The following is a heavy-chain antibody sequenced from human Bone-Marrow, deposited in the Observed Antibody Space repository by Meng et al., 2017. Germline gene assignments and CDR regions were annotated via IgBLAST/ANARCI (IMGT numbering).Heavy chain of an antibody. D-gene: IGHD3-10*01. J-gene: IGHJ4*02. V-gene: IGHV3-74*01. CDR3: ARDARFEELVCDY. CDR1: GFTFSGYS. Sequence: QLAESVGGLVQPGGSLRLSCAASGFTFSGYSIHWVRQAPGKGLVWVSRINTDGSTTNYAESVRGRFTISRDNAKNSLYLQMNSLRAEDTAVYYCARDARFEELVCDYWGQGTLVTVSS. CDR2: INTDGSTT.